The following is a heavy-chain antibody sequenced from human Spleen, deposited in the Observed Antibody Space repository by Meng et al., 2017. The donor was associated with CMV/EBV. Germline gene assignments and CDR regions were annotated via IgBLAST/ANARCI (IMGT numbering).Heavy chain of an antibody. Sequence: SQTLSLTSAVYGGSFSGYYWSWIRQPPGKGLEWLGEINHSGSTNYNPSLKSRVTISVDTSKNQFSLKLSSVTAADTAVYYCARLRGFWSGYYKGVDFDYWGQGTLVTVSS. CDR3: ARLRGFWSGYYKGVDFDY. J-gene: IGHJ4*02. CDR2: INHSGST. CDR1: GGSFSGYY. D-gene: IGHD3-3*01. V-gene: IGHV4-34*01.